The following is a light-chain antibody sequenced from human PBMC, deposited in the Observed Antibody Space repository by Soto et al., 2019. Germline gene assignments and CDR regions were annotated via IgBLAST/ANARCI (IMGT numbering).Light chain of an antibody. J-gene: IGKJ1*01. CDR2: GAS. CDR1: QSVSSN. CDR3: QQYNRWPRT. V-gene: IGKV3-15*01. Sequence: EIVMTQSPATLSVSPGERATLSCRASQSVSSNLAWYQQKPGQAPRLLIYGASTRATGIPARFSGSGSGTEFTLSISSVQSEDFAVFYCQQYNRWPRTFGQGTKVDIK.